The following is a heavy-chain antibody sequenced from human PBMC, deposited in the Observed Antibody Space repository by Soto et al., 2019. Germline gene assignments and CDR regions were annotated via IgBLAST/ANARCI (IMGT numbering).Heavy chain of an antibody. D-gene: IGHD3-22*01. CDR2: ISYDGSNK. Sequence: GGSLRLSCAASGFSFSSYGMHGVRQAPGKGLEWVAVISYDGSNKYYADSVKGRFTISRDNSKNTLYLQMNSLRAEDTAVYYCAKDLKESRITMIVVVTSYGMDVWGQGPTVTVSS. V-gene: IGHV3-30*18. J-gene: IGHJ6*02. CDR1: GFSFSSYG. CDR3: AKDLKESRITMIVVVTSYGMDV.